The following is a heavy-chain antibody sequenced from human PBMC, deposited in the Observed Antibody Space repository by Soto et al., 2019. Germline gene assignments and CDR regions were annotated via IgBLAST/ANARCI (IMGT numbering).Heavy chain of an antibody. V-gene: IGHV4-31*02. Sequence: QVQLQESGPGLVKPSQTLSLACTVSGGSIDTSDYYWSWIRQQPGKGLEWIGYIFHSGDTYYNPSLTSRLAFPVDTSKNQFSLRLTSVTVADTAMYLCARHPRKTRGWHFVLWCRGALVTFSS. D-gene: IGHD3-10*01. CDR2: IFHSGDT. J-gene: IGHJ2*01. CDR1: GGSIDTSDYY. CDR3: ARHPRKTRGWHFVL.